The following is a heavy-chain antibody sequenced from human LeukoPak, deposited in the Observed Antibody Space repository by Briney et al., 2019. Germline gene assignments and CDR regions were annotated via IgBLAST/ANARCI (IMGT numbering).Heavy chain of an antibody. V-gene: IGHV4-59*01. CDR2: IYYSGST. D-gene: IGHD3-10*01. Sequence: SETLSLTCTVSGGSISSYYWSWIRQPPGKGLEWIGYIYYSGSTNYNPSLKSRVTISLDTSKNHFSLKLSSVTAADTAVYYCARVVAYFRSGNYFDYWGQGTLVTVPS. CDR3: ARVVAYFRSGNYFDY. J-gene: IGHJ4*02. CDR1: GGSISSYY.